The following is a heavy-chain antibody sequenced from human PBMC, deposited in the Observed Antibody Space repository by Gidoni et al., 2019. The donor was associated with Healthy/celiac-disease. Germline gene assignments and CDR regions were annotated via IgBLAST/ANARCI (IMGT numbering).Heavy chain of an antibody. CDR1: GGSVSSGSYY. Sequence: QVQLQESGPGLVKPSETLSLTCTVPGGSVSSGSYYWSWIRQPPGKGLEWIGYIYYSGSTNYNPSLKSRVTISVDTSKNQFSLKLSSVTAADTAVYYCARDEYYYDSSGYGYWGQGTLVTVSS. D-gene: IGHD3-22*01. CDR2: IYYSGST. V-gene: IGHV4-61*01. CDR3: ARDEYYYDSSGYGY. J-gene: IGHJ4*02.